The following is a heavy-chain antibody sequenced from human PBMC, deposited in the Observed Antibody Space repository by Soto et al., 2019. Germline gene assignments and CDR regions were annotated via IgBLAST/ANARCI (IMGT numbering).Heavy chain of an antibody. CDR1: GYTFTSYG. CDR2: ISAYNGNT. J-gene: IGHJ4*02. Sequence: QVQLVQSGAEVKKPGASVKVSCKASGYTFTSYGISWVRQAPGQGLEWMGWISAYNGNTNYAQKLQGRVTMTTDTSTSTAYMELRSLRSDDTAVYYCARLTPPTIVVVPAAIHLDYWGQGTLVTVSS. V-gene: IGHV1-18*01. D-gene: IGHD2-2*01. CDR3: ARLTPPTIVVVPAAIHLDY.